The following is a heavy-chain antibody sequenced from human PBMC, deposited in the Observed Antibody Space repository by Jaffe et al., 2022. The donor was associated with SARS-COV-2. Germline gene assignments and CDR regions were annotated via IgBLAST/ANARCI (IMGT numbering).Heavy chain of an antibody. D-gene: IGHD4-4*01. V-gene: IGHV4-59*01. J-gene: IGHJ6*02. CDR3: ARVTTRETYYYYGMDV. CDR1: GGSISSYY. Sequence: QVQLQESGPGLVKPSETLSLTCTVSGGSISSYYWSWIRQPPGKGLEWIGYIYYSGSTNYNPSLKSRVTISVDTSKNQFSLKLSSVTAADTAVYYCARVTTRETYYYYGMDVWGQGTTVTVSS. CDR2: IYYSGST.